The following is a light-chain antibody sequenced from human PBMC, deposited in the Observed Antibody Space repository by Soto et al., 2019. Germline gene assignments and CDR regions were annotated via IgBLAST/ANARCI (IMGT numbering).Light chain of an antibody. J-gene: IGKJ2*02. Sequence: DVVMTQSPLSLPVTPGEPASISCRSSQTLLNSNGYNYLDWYLQRPGQSRQLLIFLGSNRASGVPDRFSGSGSGTDFTLKISRVDAEDVGVYYCMQALQSPRTFGQGTKLEIK. V-gene: IGKV2-28*01. CDR1: QTLLNSNGYNY. CDR2: LGS. CDR3: MQALQSPRT.